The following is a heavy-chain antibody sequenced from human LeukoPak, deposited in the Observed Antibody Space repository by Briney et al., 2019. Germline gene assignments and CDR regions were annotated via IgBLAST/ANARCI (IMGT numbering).Heavy chain of an antibody. CDR1: GGSFSGYY. Sequence: SETLSLTCAVYGGSFSGYYWSWIRQPPGKGLEWIGEINHSGSTNYNPSLKSRVTISVDTSKNQFSLKLSSVTAADTAVYYCARMYYYDSGGYYYSPYFDYWGQGTLVTVSS. D-gene: IGHD3-22*01. J-gene: IGHJ4*02. CDR3: ARMYYYDSGGYYYSPYFDY. V-gene: IGHV4-34*01. CDR2: INHSGST.